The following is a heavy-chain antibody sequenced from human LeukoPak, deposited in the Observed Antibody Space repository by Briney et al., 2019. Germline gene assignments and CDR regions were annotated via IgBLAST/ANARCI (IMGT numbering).Heavy chain of an antibody. CDR2: ISGSGGST. D-gene: IGHD6-19*01. J-gene: IGHJ5*02. CDR3: AKDGADLKQWPNWFDP. CDR1: GFTFSSYA. Sequence: PGGALRLSCAASGFTFSSYAMSWVRQAPGKGLEWVSAISGSGGSTYYADPVKGRFTISRDNSKNTLYLQMNSLRAEDTAVYYCAKDGADLKQWPNWFDPWGQGTLVTVSS. V-gene: IGHV3-23*01.